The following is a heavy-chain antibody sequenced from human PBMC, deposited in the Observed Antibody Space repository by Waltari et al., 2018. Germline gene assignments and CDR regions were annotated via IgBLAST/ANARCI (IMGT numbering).Heavy chain of an antibody. Sequence: EVQLVESGGGLVQPGRSLRLSCAASGFTFDDYAMHWVRQAPGKGLECVSGISWNIGSIGYAGSVKGRFTISRDNAKNSLYLQINSLRAEDTALYYCAKDIGPLEVPVGYFDYWGQGTLVTVSS. CDR2: ISWNIGSI. CDR3: AKDIGPLEVPVGYFDY. D-gene: IGHD1-1*01. CDR1: GFTFDDYA. J-gene: IGHJ4*02. V-gene: IGHV3-9*01.